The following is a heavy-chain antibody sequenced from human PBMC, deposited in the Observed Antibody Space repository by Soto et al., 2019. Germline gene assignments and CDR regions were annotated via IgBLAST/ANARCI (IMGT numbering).Heavy chain of an antibody. CDR3: ARAQQLVKGAFDI. CDR1: GFTFSSCS. Sequence: GGSLRLSCAASGFTFSSCSMSWVRQAPGKGLEWVSVIYSGGSTYYADSVKGRFTISRDNSKNTLYLQMNSLRAEDTAVYYCARAQQLVKGAFDIWGQGTMVTVSS. D-gene: IGHD6-13*01. J-gene: IGHJ3*02. CDR2: IYSGGST. V-gene: IGHV3-53*01.